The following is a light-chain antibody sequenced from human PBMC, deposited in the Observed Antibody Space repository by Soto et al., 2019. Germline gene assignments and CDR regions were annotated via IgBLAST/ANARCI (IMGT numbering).Light chain of an antibody. Sequence: VMTQSPATLSLSPGEGATISCRASQSVGGDVGWYQQKPGQAPKLLIFGATTRPTGIPARFTGSGSVTDFTLTINSLQSDDSGAYYCQQYNKCPHTFGGGTKVEIK. J-gene: IGKJ4*01. CDR1: QSVGGD. CDR2: GAT. V-gene: IGKV3-15*01. CDR3: QQYNKCPHT.